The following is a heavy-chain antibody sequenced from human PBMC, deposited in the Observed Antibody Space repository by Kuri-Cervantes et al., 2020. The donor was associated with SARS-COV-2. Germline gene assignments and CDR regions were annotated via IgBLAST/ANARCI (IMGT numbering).Heavy chain of an antibody. CDR3: ARDLRLGKSLDY. Sequence: GESLKISCAASGFIFIDYHMTWIRQAPGKGLQWISYISSGGTRIYYADSVKGRFTISRDNSKNTLYLQMNSLRAEDTAVYYCARDLRLGKSLDYWGQGTLVTVSS. J-gene: IGHJ4*02. CDR1: GFIFIDYH. D-gene: IGHD7-27*01. CDR2: ISSGGTRI. V-gene: IGHV3-11*04.